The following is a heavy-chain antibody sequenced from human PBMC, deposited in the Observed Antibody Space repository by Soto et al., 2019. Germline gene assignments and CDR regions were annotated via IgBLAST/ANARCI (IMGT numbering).Heavy chain of an antibody. D-gene: IGHD6-6*01. Sequence: GGSLRLSCAASGFTFSSYWMSWVRQAPGKGLEWVANIKQDGSEKYYVDSVKGRFTISRDNAKNSLYLQMNSLRAEDTAVYYCARGIAARLDYFDYWGQGTLVTVSS. V-gene: IGHV3-7*03. CDR1: GFTFSSYW. CDR3: ARGIAARLDYFDY. CDR2: IKQDGSEK. J-gene: IGHJ4*02.